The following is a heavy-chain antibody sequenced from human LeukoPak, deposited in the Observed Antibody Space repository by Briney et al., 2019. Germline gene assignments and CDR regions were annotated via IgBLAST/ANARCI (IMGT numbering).Heavy chain of an antibody. CDR3: ARVRSYYDSSAYDY. CDR1: GYTFTSYG. D-gene: IGHD3-22*01. V-gene: IGHV1-18*01. CDR2: ISAYNGNT. Sequence: ASVKVSCKASGYTFTSYGISWVRQAPGQGLEWMGWISAYNGNTNYAQKLQGRVTMTTDTSTSTAYTELRSLRSDDTAVYYCARVRSYYDSSAYDYWGQGTLVTVSS. J-gene: IGHJ4*02.